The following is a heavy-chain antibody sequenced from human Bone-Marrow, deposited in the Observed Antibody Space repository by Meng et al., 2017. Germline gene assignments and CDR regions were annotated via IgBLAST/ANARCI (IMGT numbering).Heavy chain of an antibody. CDR3: ARGRGTMPYWYFDL. J-gene: IGHJ2*01. D-gene: IGHD2-2*01. V-gene: IGHV4-34*01. Sequence: HGGAGLLQPSETLSLTCAVYCGSFSGYYWSWIRQPSGKGLEWIGEINNSGSTNYNPSLKSRVNISVDTSKNQFSLKLSSVTAADTAVYYCARGRGTMPYWYFDLWGRGTLVTVSS. CDR2: INNSGST. CDR1: CGSFSGYY.